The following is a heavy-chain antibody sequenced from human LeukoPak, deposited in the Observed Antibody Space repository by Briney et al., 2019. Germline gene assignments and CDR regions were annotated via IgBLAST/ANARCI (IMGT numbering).Heavy chain of an antibody. V-gene: IGHV1-18*01. CDR3: ARDRDRYCSGGSCYPKNWFDP. D-gene: IGHD2-15*01. CDR1: GYTFTSYG. J-gene: IGHJ5*02. CDR2: ISAYNGNT. Sequence: ASVKVSCKASGYTFTSYGISWGRQAPGQGLGWRGWISAYNGNTNYAQKLHGRVTMTTDTSTSTAYMELRSLRSDDTAVYYCARDRDRYCSGGSCYPKNWFDPWGQGTLVTVSS.